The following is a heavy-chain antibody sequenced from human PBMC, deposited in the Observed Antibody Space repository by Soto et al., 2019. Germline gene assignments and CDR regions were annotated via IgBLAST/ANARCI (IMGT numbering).Heavy chain of an antibody. D-gene: IGHD4-4*01. J-gene: IGHJ6*01. V-gene: IGHV4-4*02. CDR3: AKASGSGPRNYSIMEEYYYFGMDV. CDR2: IYHSGNT. Sequence: SETLSLTCAVSGVSISSDNWWSWVRQPPGKGLEWIGEIYHSGNTHYNPSLKSRVTISVDKSKHQFSLKLNSVTAADTALYYCAKASGSGPRNYSIMEEYYYFGMDVWGQGTTATVSS. CDR1: GVSISSDNW.